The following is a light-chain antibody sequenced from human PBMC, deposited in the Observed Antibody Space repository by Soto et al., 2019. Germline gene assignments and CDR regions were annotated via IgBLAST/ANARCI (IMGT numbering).Light chain of an antibody. CDR3: QQRSNPIT. CDR1: QSVSSY. Sequence: EIVLTQSPATLSLSPGERATLSCRASQSVSSYFAWYQQKPGQAPRLLIYDASNRATGIPARFSGSGSGTDFTLTISSLEPEDFAVYYCQQRSNPITCGQGTRLEIK. J-gene: IGKJ5*01. CDR2: DAS. V-gene: IGKV3-11*01.